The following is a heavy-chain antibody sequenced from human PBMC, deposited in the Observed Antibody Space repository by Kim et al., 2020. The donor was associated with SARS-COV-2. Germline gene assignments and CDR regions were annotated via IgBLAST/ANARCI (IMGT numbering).Heavy chain of an antibody. D-gene: IGHD3-9*01. V-gene: IGHV3-7*03. Sequence: GGSLRLSCAASGFTFSSYWMSWVRQAPGKGLEWVANIKQDGSEKYYVDSVKGRFTISRDNAKNSLYLQMNSLRAEDTAVYYCARDPGGALLTGYPSYYYYGMDVWGQGTTVTVSS. CDR3: ARDPGGALLTGYPSYYYYGMDV. CDR1: GFTFSSYW. CDR2: IKQDGSEK. J-gene: IGHJ6*02.